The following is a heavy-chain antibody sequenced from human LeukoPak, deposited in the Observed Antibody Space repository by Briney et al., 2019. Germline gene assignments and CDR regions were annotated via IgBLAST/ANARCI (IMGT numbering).Heavy chain of an antibody. J-gene: IGHJ4*02. D-gene: IGHD2-8*01. CDR2: ISASGGGT. Sequence: GESLRLSCAASGFTFTTYPMSWVRQAPGQGLEWDSAISASGGGTLYADYVKRRFTISRDNSRSTVFLQMSSLRPEDTAVYYCAKDPYCPNNVCRYFDYWGQGILVTVSS. CDR1: GFTFTTYP. V-gene: IGHV3-23*01. CDR3: AKDPYCPNNVCRYFDY.